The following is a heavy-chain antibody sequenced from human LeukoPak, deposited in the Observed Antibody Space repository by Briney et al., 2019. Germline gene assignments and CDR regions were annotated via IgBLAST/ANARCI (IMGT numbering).Heavy chain of an antibody. CDR3: PRSGDYPFDY. Sequence: TGGSLRLSCAASGFTVSSNYMSWVRQAPGKGLEWVSVIYSGGSTYYADSVKGRFTISRDNSKNTLYLQMNSLRAEDTAVYYCPRSGDYPFDYWGQGTLVTVSS. J-gene: IGHJ4*02. CDR1: GFTVSSNY. CDR2: IYSGGST. V-gene: IGHV3-53*01. D-gene: IGHD7-27*01.